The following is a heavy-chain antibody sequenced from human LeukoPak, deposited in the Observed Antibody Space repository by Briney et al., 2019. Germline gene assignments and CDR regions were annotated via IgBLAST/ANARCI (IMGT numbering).Heavy chain of an antibody. Sequence: PGGSLRLSCAASGFTFSSYGMSWVRQAPGKGLEWVSAISGSGGSTYYADSVKGRFTISRDNSKNTLYLQMNSLRAEDTAVYYCAKDRGLRGSSFDYWGQGTLVTVSS. D-gene: IGHD3-16*01. CDR3: AKDRGLRGSSFDY. CDR1: GFTFSSYG. J-gene: IGHJ4*02. V-gene: IGHV3-23*01. CDR2: ISGSGGST.